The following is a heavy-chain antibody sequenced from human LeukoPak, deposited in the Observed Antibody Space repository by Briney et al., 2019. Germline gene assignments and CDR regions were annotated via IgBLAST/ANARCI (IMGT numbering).Heavy chain of an antibody. J-gene: IGHJ4*02. CDR3: ARAPDYYDSSGYYSHFDY. V-gene: IGHV4-4*07. Sequence: SETLSLTCTVSGGSISSYYWSWIRQPAGKGLEWIGRIYTSGSTNYNPSLKSRVTMSVDTSKNQFSLKLSSVTAADTAVYYCARAPDYYDSSGYYSHFDYWGQGTLVTVSS. CDR2: IYTSGST. D-gene: IGHD3-22*01. CDR1: GGSISSYY.